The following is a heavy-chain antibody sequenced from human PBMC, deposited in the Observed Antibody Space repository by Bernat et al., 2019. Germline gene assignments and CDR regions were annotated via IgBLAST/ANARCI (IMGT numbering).Heavy chain of an antibody. CDR2: IYHSGST. V-gene: IGHV4-38-2*01. Sequence: QVQLQESGPGLVKPSETLSLTCAVSGYSISSGYYWGWIRQPPGKGLEWIGSIYHSGSTYYNPYLKSRVTISVDTSKNQFSLKLSSVTAADTAVYYCARGTYYDFWSGDPPGWFDPWGQGTLVTVSS. CDR3: ARGTYYDFWSGDPPGWFDP. J-gene: IGHJ5*02. CDR1: GYSISSGYY. D-gene: IGHD3-3*01.